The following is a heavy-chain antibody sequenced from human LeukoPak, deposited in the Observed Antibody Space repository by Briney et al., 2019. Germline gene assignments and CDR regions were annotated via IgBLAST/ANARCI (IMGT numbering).Heavy chain of an antibody. D-gene: IGHD2-2*01. Sequence: GGSLRLSCAASGFTFSTYGIHWARQAPGKGLEWVSYISSSSSTIYYADSVKGRFTISRDNAKNSLYLQMNSLRAEDTAVYYCARERQLLGLVWGKGTTVTVSS. V-gene: IGHV3-48*01. CDR2: ISSSSSTI. CDR3: ARERQLLGLV. J-gene: IGHJ6*04. CDR1: GFTFSTYG.